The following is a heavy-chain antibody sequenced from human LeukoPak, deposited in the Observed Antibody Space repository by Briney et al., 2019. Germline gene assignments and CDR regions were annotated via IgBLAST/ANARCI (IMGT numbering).Heavy chain of an antibody. CDR1: GFSFSFSN. D-gene: IGHD3-16*01. Sequence: GGSLRLSCAASGFSFSFSNMNWVRQAPGKGLEWVAYIGSSSSTIFYADSVKGRFTISRDDAKNSLYLQMNSLRAEDTAVYYCARRFGAARDDYMDVWGKGTTVTVSS. J-gene: IGHJ6*03. CDR2: IGSSSSTI. V-gene: IGHV3-48*01. CDR3: ARRFGAARDDYMDV.